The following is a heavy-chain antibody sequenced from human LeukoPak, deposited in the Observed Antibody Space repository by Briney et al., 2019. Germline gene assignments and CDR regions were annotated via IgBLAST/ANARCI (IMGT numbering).Heavy chain of an antibody. Sequence: SETLSLTCTVSGYSISSGYYWGWIRQPPGTGLEWIGSIYHSGSTYYNPSLRSRVTISVDTSKNQFSLKLSSVTAADTAVYYCARDGYNHYYYYMDVWGKGTTVTVSS. J-gene: IGHJ6*03. CDR3: ARDGYNHYYYYMDV. CDR2: IYHSGST. CDR1: GYSISSGYY. D-gene: IGHD5-24*01. V-gene: IGHV4-38-2*02.